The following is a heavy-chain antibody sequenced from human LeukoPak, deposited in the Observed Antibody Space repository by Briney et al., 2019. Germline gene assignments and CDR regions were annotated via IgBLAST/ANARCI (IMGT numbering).Heavy chain of an antibody. V-gene: IGHV1-18*01. CDR3: ATQYYSSTSCYPYWVDY. CDR1: GYTFTSYG. J-gene: IGHJ4*02. Sequence: APVKVSCKASGYTFTSYGISWVRQAPGQGLEWMGWISAYNGNTNYAQKLQGRVTMTTDTSTSTAYMELRSLRSDDTAVYYCATQYYSSTSCYPYWVDYWGQGTLVTVSS. CDR2: ISAYNGNT. D-gene: IGHD2-2*01.